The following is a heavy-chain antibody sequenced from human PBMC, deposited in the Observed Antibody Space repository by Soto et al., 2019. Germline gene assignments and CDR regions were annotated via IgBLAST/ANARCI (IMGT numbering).Heavy chain of an antibody. CDR1: GGSISSYY. D-gene: IGHD3-22*01. Sequence: SETLSLTCTVSGGSISSYYWSWIRQPPGKGLEWIGDIYYSGSTNYNPSLKSRVTISVDTSKNQFSLKLSSVTAADTAVYYCARVTKTTLTYYYDSSGDHDAFDIWGQGTMVTVSS. V-gene: IGHV4-59*01. J-gene: IGHJ3*02. CDR2: IYYSGST. CDR3: ARVTKTTLTYYYDSSGDHDAFDI.